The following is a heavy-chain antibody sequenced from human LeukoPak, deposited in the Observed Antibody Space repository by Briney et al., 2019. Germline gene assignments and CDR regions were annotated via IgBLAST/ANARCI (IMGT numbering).Heavy chain of an antibody. V-gene: IGHV4-34*01. J-gene: IGHJ5*02. Sequence: SETLSLTCTVYGGSFSAYYWSWIRQPPGKGLEWIGEINHSGSTNYNPSLKSRVTISVDTSKNQFSLKLSSVTAADTAVYYCARDLFRGFDPWGQGTLVTVSS. CDR1: GGSFSAYY. CDR3: ARDLFRGFDP. CDR2: INHSGST. D-gene: IGHD3-10*01.